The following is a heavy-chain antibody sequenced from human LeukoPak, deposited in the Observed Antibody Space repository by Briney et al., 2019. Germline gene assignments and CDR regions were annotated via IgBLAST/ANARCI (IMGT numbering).Heavy chain of an antibody. CDR3: ARYGPKPAATTGFDP. Sequence: SETLSLTCTVSGGSISSGSYYWSWTRQPAGKGLEWIGRIYTSGSTNYNPSLKSRVTISVDTSKNQFSLKLSSVTAADTAVYYCARYGPKPAATTGFDPWGQGTLVTVSS. D-gene: IGHD2-2*01. CDR2: IYTSGST. V-gene: IGHV4-61*02. J-gene: IGHJ5*02. CDR1: GGSISSGSYY.